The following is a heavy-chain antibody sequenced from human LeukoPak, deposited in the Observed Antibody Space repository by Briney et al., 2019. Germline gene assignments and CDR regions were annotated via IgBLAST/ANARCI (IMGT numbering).Heavy chain of an antibody. J-gene: IGHJ4*02. CDR1: GGSISSYY. V-gene: IGHV4-59*01. CDR2: IYYSGST. D-gene: IGHD3-10*01. CDR3: ARHLDYYGSGSYEY. Sequence: SETLSLSCTVSGGSISSYYWSWIRQPPGKGLEWIGYIYYSGSTNYNPSLKSRVTISADTSKNQFSLKLSSVTAADAAVYYCARHLDYYGSGSYEYWGQGTLVTVSS.